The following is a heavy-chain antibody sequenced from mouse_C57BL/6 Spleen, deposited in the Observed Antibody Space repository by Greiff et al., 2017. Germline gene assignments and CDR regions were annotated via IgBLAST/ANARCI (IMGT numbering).Heavy chain of an antibody. CDR1: GFTFSSYG. Sequence: EVQVVESGGDLVKPGGSLKLSCAASGFTFSSYGMSWVRQTPDKRLEWVATISSGGSYTYYPDSVKGRFTISRDNAKNTLYLQMSSLKSEDTAMYYCARHGYYDYWYFDVWGTGTTVTVSS. J-gene: IGHJ1*03. D-gene: IGHD2-3*01. CDR2: ISSGGSYT. V-gene: IGHV5-6*01. CDR3: ARHGYYDYWYFDV.